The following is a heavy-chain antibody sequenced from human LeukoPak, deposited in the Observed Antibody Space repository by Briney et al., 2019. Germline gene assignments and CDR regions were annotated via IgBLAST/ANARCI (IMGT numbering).Heavy chain of an antibody. CDR1: GGSISSYY. J-gene: IGHJ4*02. V-gene: IGHV4-59*01. CDR3: AREEPAAMVIDY. Sequence: SETLSLTCTVSGGSISSYYWSWIRQPPGKGLEWIGYIYYSGSTNYNPSLKSRVTISVDTSKNQFSLKLSSVTAADTAVYYCAREEPAAMVIDYWGRGTLVTVSS. D-gene: IGHD2-2*01. CDR2: IYYSGST.